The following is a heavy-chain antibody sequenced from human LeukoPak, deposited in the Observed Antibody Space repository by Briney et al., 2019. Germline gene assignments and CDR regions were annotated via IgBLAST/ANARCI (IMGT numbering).Heavy chain of an antibody. V-gene: IGHV1-18*01. Sequence: ASVKVSCKASGYTFTSYGISWVRQAPGQGLEWMGWISAYNGNTNYAQKLQGRVTMTTDTSTSTAYMELRSLISDDTAVYYCAAETTDHYYYYYGMDVWGQGTTVTVSS. CDR3: AAETTDHYYYYYGMDV. J-gene: IGHJ6*02. D-gene: IGHD4-11*01. CDR2: ISAYNGNT. CDR1: GYTFTSYG.